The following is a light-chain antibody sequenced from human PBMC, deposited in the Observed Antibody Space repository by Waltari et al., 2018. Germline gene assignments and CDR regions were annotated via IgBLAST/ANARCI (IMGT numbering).Light chain of an antibody. CDR1: TSDLGASNY. CDR3: CSFTSSSTWI. J-gene: IGLJ2*01. V-gene: IGLV2-14*03. Sequence: QSALTQPASVSGSPGQSITISCTGSTSDLGASNYVSWYQQPPGKAPKLIIFDFSSWPSGVSPRFSGSKSANTASLIISGLQAEDEADYYCCSFTSSSTWIFGGGTKLTVL. CDR2: DFS.